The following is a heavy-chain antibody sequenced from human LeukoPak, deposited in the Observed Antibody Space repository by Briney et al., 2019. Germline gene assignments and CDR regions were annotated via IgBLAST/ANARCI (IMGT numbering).Heavy chain of an antibody. CDR1: GFTFSSYE. Sequence: GGSLRLSCAASGFTFSSYEMNWVRQAPGRGLEWVSYISSSGSTIYYADSVKGRFTISRDNAKNSLYLQMNSLRAEDTALYYCARERIEAAGTQLFDASDIWGQGTMVTVSS. CDR2: ISSSGSTI. CDR3: ARERIEAAGTQLFDASDI. J-gene: IGHJ3*02. V-gene: IGHV3-48*03. D-gene: IGHD6-13*01.